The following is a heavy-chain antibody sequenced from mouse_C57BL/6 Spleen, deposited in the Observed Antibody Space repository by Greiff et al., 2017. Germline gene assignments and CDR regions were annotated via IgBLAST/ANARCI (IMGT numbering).Heavy chain of an antibody. V-gene: IGHV5-16*01. CDR3: ARERIVAPYAMDY. Sequence: EVQVVESEGGLVQPGSSMKLSCTASGFTFSDYYMAWVRQVPEKGLEWVANINYDGSSTYYLDSLKSRFIISRDNAKNILYLQMSSLKSEDTATYYCARERIVAPYAMDYWGQGTSVTVSS. CDR2: INYDGSST. D-gene: IGHD1-1*01. CDR1: GFTFSDYY. J-gene: IGHJ4*01.